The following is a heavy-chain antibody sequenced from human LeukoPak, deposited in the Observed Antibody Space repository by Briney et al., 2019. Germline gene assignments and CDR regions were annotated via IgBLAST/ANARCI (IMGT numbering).Heavy chain of an antibody. V-gene: IGHV4-59*01. D-gene: IGHD5-18*01. Sequence: SETLSLTCTVSGGSISSYYWSWIRQPPGKGLEWIGYIYYSGSTNYNPSLKSRVTISVDTYKNQFSLKLSSVTAADTAVYYCARVDTAMGYYYYYYMDVWGKGTTVTVSS. CDR1: GGSISSYY. J-gene: IGHJ6*03. CDR3: ARVDTAMGYYYYYYMDV. CDR2: IYYSGST.